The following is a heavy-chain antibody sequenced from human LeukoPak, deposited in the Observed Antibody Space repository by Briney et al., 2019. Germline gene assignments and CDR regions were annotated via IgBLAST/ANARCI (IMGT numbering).Heavy chain of an antibody. D-gene: IGHD6-13*01. CDR1: GYTFTSYG. Sequence: ASVKVSCKASGYTFTSYGISWVRQAPGQGLEWMGWISAYNGNTNYAQKLQGRVTMTTDTSTSTAYMELRSLRSDNTAVYYCARDVYSIAAAGTFDYWGQGTLVTVSS. CDR2: ISAYNGNT. V-gene: IGHV1-18*01. CDR3: ARDVYSIAAAGTFDY. J-gene: IGHJ4*02.